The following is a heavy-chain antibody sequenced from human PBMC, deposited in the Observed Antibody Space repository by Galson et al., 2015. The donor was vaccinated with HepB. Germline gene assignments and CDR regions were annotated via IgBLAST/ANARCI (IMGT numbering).Heavy chain of an antibody. Sequence: SLRLSCAASGFTFSSYGMHWVRQAPGKGLKWVAVISYDGSNKYYADSVKGRFTTSRDNSKNTLYLQMNSLRAEDTAVYYCAKETYYHDSSGYYYLEYWGQGTLVTVSS. CDR1: GFTFSSYG. CDR2: ISYDGSNK. D-gene: IGHD3-22*01. V-gene: IGHV3-30*18. CDR3: AKETYYHDSSGYYYLEY. J-gene: IGHJ4*02.